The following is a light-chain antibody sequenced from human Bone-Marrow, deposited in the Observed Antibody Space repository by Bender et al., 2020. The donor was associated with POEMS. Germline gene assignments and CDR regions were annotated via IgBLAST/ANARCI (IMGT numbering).Light chain of an antibody. CDR1: AFPNQY. V-gene: IGLV3-25*03. CDR2: QDT. J-gene: IGLJ3*02. CDR3: CSYAGRNSFWV. Sequence: SYELTQPPSVSVSPGQTAIITCSGEAFPNQYAHWYQQKPGQAPVLVIYQDTKRPSGVSNRFSASKSGNTASLTISRLQTEDEADYYCCSYAGRNSFWVFGGGTRLTVL.